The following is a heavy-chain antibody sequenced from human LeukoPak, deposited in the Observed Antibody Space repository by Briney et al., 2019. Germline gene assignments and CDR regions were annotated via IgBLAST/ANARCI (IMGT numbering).Heavy chain of an antibody. J-gene: IGHJ1*01. V-gene: IGHV3-74*01. CDR1: GFTFSTYW. D-gene: IGHD3-22*01. CDR2: IKSDGST. Sequence: GGSLRLSCAASGFTFSTYWMHWVGQAPGRGLVWVSRIKSDGSTNYADSVKGRFTISRDNAKNTVSLQMNSLRPEDTGVYYCARAPSEIGGYYPEYFRHWGQGTLVTVSS. CDR3: ARAPSEIGGYYPEYFRH.